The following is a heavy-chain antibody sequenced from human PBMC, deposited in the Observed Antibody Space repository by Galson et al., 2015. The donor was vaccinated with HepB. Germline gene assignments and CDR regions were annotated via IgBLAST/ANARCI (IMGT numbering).Heavy chain of an antibody. J-gene: IGHJ3*02. Sequence: SLRLSCAASGFTFSSYAMSWVRQAPGKGLEWVSAISGSGGSTYYADSVKGRFTISRDNSKNTLYLQMNSLRAEDTAVYYCAKLPTYSGSYYDDAFDIWGQGTMVTVSS. CDR1: GFTFSSYA. CDR2: ISGSGGST. D-gene: IGHD1-26*01. V-gene: IGHV3-23*01. CDR3: AKLPTYSGSYYDDAFDI.